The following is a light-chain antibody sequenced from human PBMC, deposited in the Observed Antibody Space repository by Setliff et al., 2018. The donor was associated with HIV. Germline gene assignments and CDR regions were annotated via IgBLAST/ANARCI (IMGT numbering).Light chain of an antibody. CDR3: SSYTSSSTYV. CDR1: SSDIGGYNF. CDR2: DNT. Sequence: QSALTQPASVSGSPGQSITISCTGTSSDIGGYNFVSWYQQYPGEAPKLIISDNTKRPSGVSDRFSASKSGNTASLTIPGLRAEDEADYYCSSYTSSSTYVFGLGTKVTVL. V-gene: IGLV2-14*03. J-gene: IGLJ1*01.